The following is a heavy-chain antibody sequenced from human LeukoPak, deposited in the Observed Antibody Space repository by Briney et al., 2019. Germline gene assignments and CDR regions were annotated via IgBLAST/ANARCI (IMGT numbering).Heavy chain of an antibody. CDR3: AKDDSRGSGSSGWFDP. CDR1: GFTFSSNS. Sequence: PGGSLRLSCAASGFTFSSNSMSWVRQAPGKGLEWVSAISGSGGSTYYADSAKGRFTISRDNSTNTLYLQMNSLGARDAAVYYCAKDDSRGSGSSGWFDPWGQGNLVTVSS. CDR2: ISGSGGST. D-gene: IGHD3-10*01. J-gene: IGHJ5*02. V-gene: IGHV3-23*01.